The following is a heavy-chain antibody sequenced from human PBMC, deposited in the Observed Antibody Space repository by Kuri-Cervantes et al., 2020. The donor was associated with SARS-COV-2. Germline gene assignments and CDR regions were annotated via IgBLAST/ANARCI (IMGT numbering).Heavy chain of an antibody. D-gene: IGHD2-2*01. CDR3: ASYCSSTSCYLGDFDY. Sequence: GESLKISCAASGFTFSSYAMSWVRQAPGKGLEWVSAISGSGGSTYYADSVKGRFTISRDNSKNTLYLQMNSLRAEDTAVYYCASYCSSTSCYLGDFDYWGQGTLVTVFS. CDR1: GFTFSSYA. J-gene: IGHJ4*02. V-gene: IGHV3-23*01. CDR2: ISGSGGST.